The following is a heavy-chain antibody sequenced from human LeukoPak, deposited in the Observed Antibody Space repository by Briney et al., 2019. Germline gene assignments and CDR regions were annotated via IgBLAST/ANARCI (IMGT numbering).Heavy chain of an antibody. CDR1: GGTFSSYA. Sequence: ASVKVSCKASGGTFSSYAISWVRQAPGQGLEWMGIINPSGGSTSYAQKFQGRVTMTRDTSTSTVYMELSSLRSEDTAVYYCARDHNWNQLGFDPWGQGTLVTVSS. D-gene: IGHD1-20*01. CDR3: ARDHNWNQLGFDP. J-gene: IGHJ5*02. CDR2: INPSGGST. V-gene: IGHV1-46*01.